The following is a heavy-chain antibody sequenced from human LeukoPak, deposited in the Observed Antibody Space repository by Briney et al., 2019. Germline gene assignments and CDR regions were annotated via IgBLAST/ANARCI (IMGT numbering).Heavy chain of an antibody. V-gene: IGHV1-69*13. CDR1: GGTFSSYA. J-gene: IGHJ6*02. CDR3: ARGRYDFWSGLAVHYYYGMDV. CDR2: IIPIFGTV. Sequence: SVKVSCKASGGTFSSYAISWVRQAPGQGLEWMGGIIPIFGTVNYAQKFQGRVTITADESTSTAYMELSSLRSEDTAVYYCARGRYDFWSGLAVHYYYGMDVWGQGTTVTVSS. D-gene: IGHD3-3*01.